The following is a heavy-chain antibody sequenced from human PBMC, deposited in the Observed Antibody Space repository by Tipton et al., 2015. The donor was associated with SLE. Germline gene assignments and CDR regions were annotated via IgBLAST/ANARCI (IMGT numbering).Heavy chain of an antibody. D-gene: IGHD3-3*01. CDR3: AEDHYDFWSGYSYFDY. CDR2: INWNGGST. V-gene: IGHV3-20*04. J-gene: IGHJ4*02. Sequence: SLRLSCAASGFTFDDYGMSWVRQAPGKGLEWVSGINWNGGSTYYADSVKGRFTISRDNSKNTLYLQMNSLRAEDTAVYYCAEDHYDFWSGYSYFDYWGQGTLVTVSS. CDR1: GFTFDDYG.